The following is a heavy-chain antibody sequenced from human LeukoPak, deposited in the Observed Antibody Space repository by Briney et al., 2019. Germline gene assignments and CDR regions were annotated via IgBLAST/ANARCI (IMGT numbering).Heavy chain of an antibody. V-gene: IGHV3-21*01. CDR2: ISGSSSYI. Sequence: GGSLRLSCAASGFTFSSYSMNWVRQAPGKGLEWAASISGSSSYIFYGDSVKGRFTLSRDNAKNSLYLQMNSLRAEDTAVYYCASGPPIDYWGQGTLVTVSS. CDR3: ASGPPIDY. CDR1: GFTFSSYS. J-gene: IGHJ4*02.